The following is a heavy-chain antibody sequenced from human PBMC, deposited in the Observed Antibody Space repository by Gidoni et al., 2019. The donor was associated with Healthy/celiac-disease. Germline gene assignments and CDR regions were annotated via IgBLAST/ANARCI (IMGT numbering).Heavy chain of an antibody. CDR3: AREVDIVVVPAAITYGMDV. J-gene: IGHJ6*02. Sequence: QVQLVESGGGVVQPGRSLRLSCAASGFTFSSYAMHWVRQAPGKGLEWVAVISYDGSNKYYADSVKGRFTISRDNSKNTLYLLMNSLRAEDTAVYYCAREVDIVVVPAAITYGMDVWGQGTTVTVSS. D-gene: IGHD2-2*03. V-gene: IGHV3-30-3*01. CDR1: GFTFSSYA. CDR2: ISYDGSNK.